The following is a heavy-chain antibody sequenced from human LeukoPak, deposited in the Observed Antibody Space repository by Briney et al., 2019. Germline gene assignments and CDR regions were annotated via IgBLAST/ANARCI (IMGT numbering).Heavy chain of an antibody. J-gene: IGHJ4*02. D-gene: IGHD4-23*01. CDR2: VNPNSGGT. Sequence: ASVKVSCKASGYTFTGYYMHWVRQAPGQGLEWMGWVNPNSGGTNYAQKFQGRVTMTRDTSISTAYMELSRLRSDDTAVYYCARDAVGGLPFDYWGQGTLVTVSS. CDR3: ARDAVGGLPFDY. CDR1: GYTFTGYY. V-gene: IGHV1-2*02.